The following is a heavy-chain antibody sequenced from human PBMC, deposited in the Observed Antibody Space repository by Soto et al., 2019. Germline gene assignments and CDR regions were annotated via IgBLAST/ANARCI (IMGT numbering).Heavy chain of an antibody. J-gene: IGHJ5*02. CDR3: VRGLPGGFDP. Sequence: AGGSLRLSCGASGFIFSNFDMHWVRQTTEKVLEWVSGIGFAGDTNYSGSVKGRFTISRENAKNSLFLQMNSLRVGDTAVYYCVRGLPGGFDPWGQGTLVTVSS. CDR1: GFIFSNFD. D-gene: IGHD3-10*01. V-gene: IGHV3-13*01. CDR2: IGFAGDT.